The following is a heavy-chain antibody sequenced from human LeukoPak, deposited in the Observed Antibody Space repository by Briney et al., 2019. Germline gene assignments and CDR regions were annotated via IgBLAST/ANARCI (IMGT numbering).Heavy chain of an antibody. Sequence: PGGSLRLSCAASGFTFSSYEMNWVRQAPGKGLEWVSYISSSGSTIYYADSVKGRFTISRDNAKNSLYLQMNSLRAEDTAVYYCARDRGIEVILTEDNWFDPWGQGTLVTVSS. CDR3: ARDRGIEVILTEDNWFDP. D-gene: IGHD3/OR15-3a*01. CDR1: GFTFSSYE. V-gene: IGHV3-48*03. CDR2: ISSSGSTI. J-gene: IGHJ5*02.